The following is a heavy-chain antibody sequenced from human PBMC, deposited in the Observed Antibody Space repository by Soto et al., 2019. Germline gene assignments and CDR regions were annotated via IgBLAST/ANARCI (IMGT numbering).Heavy chain of an antibody. CDR2: INPDGNDR. Sequence: GGSLRLSCVGSGFGFTRSYMAWVRRTPGEGLEWLANINPDGNDRYYVDSIKGRFTISRDNAKSSLYLQTNNLRAEDTALYYCARDSYAGTDYWGQGTLVTVSS. V-gene: IGHV3-7*05. J-gene: IGHJ4*02. CDR3: ARDSYAGTDY. D-gene: IGHD6-13*01. CDR1: GFGFTRSY.